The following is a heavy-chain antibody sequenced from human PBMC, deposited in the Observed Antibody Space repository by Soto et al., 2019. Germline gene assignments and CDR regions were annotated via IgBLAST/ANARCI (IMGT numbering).Heavy chain of an antibody. Sequence: QLQLQESGSRLVRPSQTLPLTCAVSGGSINNGGYSWSWLRQPPGKGLEWIGGISHGGNTYYNPSLRSRVIMSIDKSKNHFSLGLKSVTAADTATYYCARTSYDILTGRLDAFDIWGQGTMVTVSS. CDR1: GGSINNGGYS. J-gene: IGHJ3*02. CDR2: ISHGGNT. CDR3: ARTSYDILTGRLDAFDI. D-gene: IGHD3-9*01. V-gene: IGHV4-30-2*01.